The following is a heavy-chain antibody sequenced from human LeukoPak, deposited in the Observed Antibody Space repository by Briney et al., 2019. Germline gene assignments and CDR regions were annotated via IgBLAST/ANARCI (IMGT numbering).Heavy chain of an antibody. Sequence: ASVKVSCKASGYSFSDYYMHWVRQAPGQGLEWMGWINPDSGGTHYAQKFQGRVTLTRDTSLSTAYMELSRLRSDDTAVYYCAKDISTHMEPPGWFDSWGQGTLVTVSS. V-gene: IGHV1-2*02. D-gene: IGHD1-1*01. CDR2: INPDSGGT. CDR1: GYSFSDYY. J-gene: IGHJ5*01. CDR3: AKDISTHMEPPGWFDS.